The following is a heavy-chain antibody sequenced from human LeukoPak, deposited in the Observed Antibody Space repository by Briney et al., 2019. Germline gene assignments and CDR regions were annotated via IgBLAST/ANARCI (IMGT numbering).Heavy chain of an antibody. CDR2: INHSGNA. Sequence: SETLSLTCAVSGGSFSGYYWTWIRQPPGKGLEWIGEINHSGNANYNPSLKSRVTISLDMSENHFSLKLTSVTAADTAVYYCARDPDSSRIPDAFDIWGQGTMVTVSS. J-gene: IGHJ3*02. V-gene: IGHV4-34*01. D-gene: IGHD6-13*01. CDR1: GGSFSGYY. CDR3: ARDPDSSRIPDAFDI.